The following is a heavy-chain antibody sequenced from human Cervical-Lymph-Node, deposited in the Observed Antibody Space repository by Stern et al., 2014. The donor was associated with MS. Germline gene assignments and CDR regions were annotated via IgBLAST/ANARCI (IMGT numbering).Heavy chain of an antibody. V-gene: IGHV1-69*01. CDR2: TVRIFEWS. Sequence: VQLVESGAEVKKPGSSVKVSCQASGGTFSSNRISWVRQAPGQGLEWMVATVRIFEWSNYAQGFRGRVTIDADESTSTSFRELTSLRSDDTGVYCCAREHHGGNFAAWGQGTLVTVSS. CDR3: AREHHGGNFAA. D-gene: IGHD4-23*01. J-gene: IGHJ5*02. CDR1: GGTFSSNR.